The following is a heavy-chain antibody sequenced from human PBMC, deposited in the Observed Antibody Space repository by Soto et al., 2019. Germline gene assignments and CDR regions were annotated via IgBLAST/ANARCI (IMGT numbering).Heavy chain of an antibody. V-gene: IGHV1-46*03. J-gene: IGHJ5*02. Sequence: GASVKVSCKAAGYTFSNYYMHWGRQAPGQGLEWMGIINPSGGSTSYAQKFQGRVTMTRDTSTSTVYMELSSLRSEDTAVYYCARGRVVVVVAAANWFAPWGQGTLVTVSS. CDR2: INPSGGST. D-gene: IGHD2-15*01. CDR1: GYTFSNYY. CDR3: ARGRVVVVVAAANWFAP.